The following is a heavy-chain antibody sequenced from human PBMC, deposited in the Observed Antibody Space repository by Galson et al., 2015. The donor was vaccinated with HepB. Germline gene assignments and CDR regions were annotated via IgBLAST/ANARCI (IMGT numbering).Heavy chain of an antibody. J-gene: IGHJ4*02. CDR2: ISSSSIYI. V-gene: IGHV3-21*06. CDR3: AVDYDFWTAYNTGRTTY. Sequence: SLRLSCAASGFTFNIYSMRWVRQAPGEGLEWVSSISSSSIYIDYVDSVEGRFTISRDNGKSSLYLQMNSLRAEDTAVYYCAVDYDFWTAYNTGRTTYWGQGTLVTVSS. CDR1: GFTFNIYS. D-gene: IGHD3-3*01.